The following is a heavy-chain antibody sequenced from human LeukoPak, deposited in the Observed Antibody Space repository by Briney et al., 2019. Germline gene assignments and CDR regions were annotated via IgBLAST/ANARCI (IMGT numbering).Heavy chain of an antibody. CDR2: VWYDGSKK. V-gene: IGHV3-33*01. Sequence: PGGSLRLSCAASGFTFSSYGMHWVRQAPGKGLERVAVVWYDGSKKYSADSVKGRITISRDDSKNTLYLQMNSLRAEDTAVYYCARGVGYYDSSGTIDYWGQGTLVTVSS. CDR3: ARGVGYYDSSGTIDY. CDR1: GFTFSSYG. J-gene: IGHJ4*02. D-gene: IGHD3-22*01.